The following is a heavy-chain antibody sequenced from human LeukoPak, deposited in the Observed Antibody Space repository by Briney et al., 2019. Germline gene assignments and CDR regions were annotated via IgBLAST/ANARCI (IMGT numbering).Heavy chain of an antibody. CDR1: GYTFTTYA. CDR2: INTNTENP. CDR3: ARDFGGPIGY. Sequence: ASVKVSCKASGYTFTTYAMNWVRQAPGQGLQWMGWINTNTENPTYAQGFTGRFVFSLDTSVSTTYLQISSLTAEDTAVYYCARDFGGPIGYWGQGTLVTVSS. V-gene: IGHV7-4-1*02. D-gene: IGHD3-16*01. J-gene: IGHJ4*02.